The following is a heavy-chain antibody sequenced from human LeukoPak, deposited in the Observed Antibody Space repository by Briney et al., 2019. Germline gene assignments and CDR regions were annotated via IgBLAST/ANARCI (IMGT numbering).Heavy chain of an antibody. J-gene: IGHJ5*02. V-gene: IGHV5-51*01. CDR2: IYPNDSHT. CDR1: GYRFTYYW. CDR3: ARLPNSGADLTWFDP. D-gene: IGHD3-10*01. Sequence: GESLKISCKASGYRFTYYWIAWVRQMPGKGLEWMGIIYPNDSHTRYSPSFQGQGTILADKSISTAYLLWSSLKASDTAMYYCARLPNSGADLTWFDPWGQGTLVTVSS.